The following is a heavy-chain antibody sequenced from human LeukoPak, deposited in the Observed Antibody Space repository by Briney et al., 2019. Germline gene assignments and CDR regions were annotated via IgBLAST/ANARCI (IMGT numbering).Heavy chain of an antibody. CDR3: ARDRGVRVFDI. J-gene: IGHJ3*02. D-gene: IGHD3-10*01. V-gene: IGHV4-59*01. CDR1: GGSISTYY. CDR2: IYDGGST. Sequence: PSQTLSLTCTVSGGSISTYYWSWIRQPPGKGLEWIGYIYDGGSTNYNPSLESRVTISVDTSKNQFSLKLSSVTAADTAVYYCARDRGVRVFDIWGQGTMVTVS.